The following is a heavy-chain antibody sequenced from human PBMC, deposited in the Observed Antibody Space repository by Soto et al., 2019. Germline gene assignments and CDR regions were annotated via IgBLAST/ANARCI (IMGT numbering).Heavy chain of an antibody. J-gene: IGHJ6*02. Sequence: QVQLQESGPGLVKPSETLSLTCTVSGGSVSGGSYYWNWIRQPPGKGLEWIGYIYYSGSSNCNPSLKSRVTLSMDTSTNQFSLKLSSVTAAHTAVYYCARDVDFGDGDVWGQGTTVTVSS. CDR3: ARDVDFGDGDV. D-gene: IGHD4-17*01. CDR1: GGSVSGGSYY. V-gene: IGHV4-61*01. CDR2: IYYSGSS.